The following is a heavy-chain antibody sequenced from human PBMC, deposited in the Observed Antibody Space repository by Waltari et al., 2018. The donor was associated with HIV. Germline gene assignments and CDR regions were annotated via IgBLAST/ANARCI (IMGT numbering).Heavy chain of an antibody. CDR3: ARDHYYGSSGYYSDY. CDR2: ISGYNGDT. CDR1: GYNFTNDG. V-gene: IGHV1-18*01. Sequence: QVHLVQSGAELRKPGASVTVSCKASGYNFTNDGITGVRQAPGQGLEWMGWISGYNGDTKYAQKVRGRVTMTTDTSTSTAYLEMGSLRFDDTAVYYCARDHYYGSSGYYSDYWGQGTLVTVSS. D-gene: IGHD3-22*01. J-gene: IGHJ4*02.